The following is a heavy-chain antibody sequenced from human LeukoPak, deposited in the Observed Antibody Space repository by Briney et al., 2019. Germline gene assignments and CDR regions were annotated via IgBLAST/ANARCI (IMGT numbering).Heavy chain of an antibody. CDR1: GFTFSSYG. J-gene: IGHJ6*03. D-gene: IGHD6-19*01. CDR2: ILYDGSNK. Sequence: PGGSLRLSCAASGFTFSSYGMHWVRQAPGKGLEWVAFILYDGSNKYYADSVKGRFTISRDNSKNTLYLQMNSLRAEDTAVYYCAKGGVAVAGTPYYYYYMDVWGKGTTVTVSS. CDR3: AKGGVAVAGTPYYYYYMDV. V-gene: IGHV3-30*02.